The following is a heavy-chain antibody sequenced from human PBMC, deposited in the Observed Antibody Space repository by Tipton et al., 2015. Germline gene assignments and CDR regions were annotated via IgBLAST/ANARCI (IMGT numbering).Heavy chain of an antibody. V-gene: IGHV3-11*01. Sequence: SLRLSCAASGFTFSNYYMSWIRQAPGKGLEWLSYIDSSGRTIYYTDSVKGRFTISRDNAKSSLYLQINSLRPEDTALYYCAAANDYGDSLFEYWGQGTLVSVSS. D-gene: IGHD4-17*01. J-gene: IGHJ4*02. CDR2: IDSSGRTI. CDR3: AAANDYGDSLFEY. CDR1: GFTFSNYY.